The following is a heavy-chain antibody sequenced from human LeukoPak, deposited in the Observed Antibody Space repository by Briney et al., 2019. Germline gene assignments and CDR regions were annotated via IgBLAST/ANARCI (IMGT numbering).Heavy chain of an antibody. CDR1: GFTFSSYD. V-gene: IGHV3-13*01. CDR2: IGSVGDT. D-gene: IGHD3-10*01. CDR3: ARGRLSGSGSYLWYFDL. J-gene: IGHJ2*01. Sequence: GGSQRLSCAASGFTFSSYDMHWVRQPTGKGLEWVAAIGSVGDTYYPDSVKGLITVSRENAKNSLYLQMNSLRAGDTAVYYCARGRLSGSGSYLWYFDLWGRGTLVTVSS.